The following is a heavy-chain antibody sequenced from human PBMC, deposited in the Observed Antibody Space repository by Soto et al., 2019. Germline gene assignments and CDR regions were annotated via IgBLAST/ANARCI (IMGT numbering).Heavy chain of an antibody. J-gene: IGHJ4*02. CDR2: ISGDGGDK. CDR1: GFSFSDFG. Sequence: QVQLVESGGGVVQPERSLRLSCATSGFSFSDFGMHWVRQAPGKGLEWVATISGDGGDKYYPRSVQGRFTISRDNSKNALYLQMNSLRTDDTAVYYCVRGTAVARQHFANWGQGTLVSVSS. V-gene: IGHV3-30*03. CDR3: VRGTAVARQHFAN. D-gene: IGHD6-19*01.